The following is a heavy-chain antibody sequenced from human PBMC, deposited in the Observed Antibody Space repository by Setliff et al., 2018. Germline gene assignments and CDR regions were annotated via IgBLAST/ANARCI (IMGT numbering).Heavy chain of an antibody. CDR2: IFGSGST. V-gene: IGHV4-4*07. D-gene: IGHD1-1*01. CDR1: GDSMTGNH. CDR3: ARDRGSNNSPEDFDY. Sequence: ETLSLTCTVSGDSMTGNHWSWIRQSPGKGLEWIGRIFGSGSTNYNPDLKSRVTMSIDTSKNQFFLKVRSVTAADTAVYYCARDRGSNNSPEDFDYWGLGTLVTVSS. J-gene: IGHJ4*02.